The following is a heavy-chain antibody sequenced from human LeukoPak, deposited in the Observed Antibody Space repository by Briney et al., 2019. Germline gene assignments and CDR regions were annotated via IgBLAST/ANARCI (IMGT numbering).Heavy chain of an antibody. CDR1: GYPFTTYD. D-gene: IGHD1-14*01. CDR2: MNPSSGYT. V-gene: IGHV1-8*01. J-gene: IGHJ2*01. CDR3: ARISDHNWYFDL. Sequence: ASVRVSCKASGYPFTTYDINWVRKATGQGLEWMGWMNPSSGYTGYSQKFQGRVTMTRNTSITTAYMELSSLRSEDTAVYYCARISDHNWYFDLWGRGTLVTVSS.